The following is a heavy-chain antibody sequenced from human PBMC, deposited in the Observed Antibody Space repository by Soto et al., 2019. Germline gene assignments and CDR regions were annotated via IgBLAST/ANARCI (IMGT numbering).Heavy chain of an antibody. CDR2: ISGSGGST. V-gene: IGHV3-23*01. CDR1: GFTFSSYA. D-gene: IGHD6-19*01. J-gene: IGHJ4*02. Sequence: GGSLRLSCAASGFTFSSYAMSWVRQAPGKGLEWVSAISGSGGSTYYADSVKGRFTISRDNSKNTLYLQMNSLRAEDTAVYYCAKATGYSSGWYYFDYWGQGTLVTVSS. CDR3: AKATGYSSGWYYFDY.